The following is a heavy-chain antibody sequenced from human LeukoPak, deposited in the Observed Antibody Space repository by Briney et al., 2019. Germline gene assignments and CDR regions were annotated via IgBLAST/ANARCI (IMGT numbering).Heavy chain of an antibody. CDR2: ISWNSGSI. CDR1: GFTFSSYG. J-gene: IGHJ4*02. V-gene: IGHV3-9*01. Sequence: GGSLRLSCAASGFTFSSYGMHWVRQAPGKGLEWVSGISWNSGSIGYADSVKGRFTISRDNAKNSLYLQMNSLRAEDTALYYCAKDIYYDSSGGIDYWGQGTLVTVSS. D-gene: IGHD3-22*01. CDR3: AKDIYYDSSGGIDY.